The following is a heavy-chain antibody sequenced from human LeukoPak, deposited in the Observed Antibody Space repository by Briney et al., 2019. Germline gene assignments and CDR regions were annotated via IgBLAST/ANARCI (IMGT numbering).Heavy chain of an antibody. V-gene: IGHV4-39*07. J-gene: IGHJ4*02. CDR3: ARDEYYDSSGYRRGGDLIDY. Sequence: PSETLSLTCTVSGGSISSSSYYWGWIRQPPGKGLEWIGSIYHSGSTYYNPSLKSRVTISVDTSKNQFSLKLSSVTAADTAVYYCARDEYYDSSGYRRGGDLIDYWGQGTLVAVSS. CDR1: GGSISSSSYY. D-gene: IGHD3-22*01. CDR2: IYHSGST.